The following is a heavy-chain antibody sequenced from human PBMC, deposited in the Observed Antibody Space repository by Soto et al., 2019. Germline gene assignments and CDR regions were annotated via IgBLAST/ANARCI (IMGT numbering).Heavy chain of an antibody. Sequence: GGSLRLSCAASGFTFSSYWMSWVRQAPGKGLEWVANIKQDGSEKYYVDSVKGRFTISRDNAKNSLYLQMNSLRAEDTAVYYCARAPMVRGASFDYWGQGTLVTVSS. D-gene: IGHD3-10*01. J-gene: IGHJ4*02. CDR3: ARAPMVRGASFDY. CDR1: GFTFSSYW. CDR2: IKQDGSEK. V-gene: IGHV3-7*03.